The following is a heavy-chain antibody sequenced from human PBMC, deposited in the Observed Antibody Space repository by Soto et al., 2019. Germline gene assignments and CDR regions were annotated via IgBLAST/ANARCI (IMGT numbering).Heavy chain of an antibody. CDR2: ISGSGGST. Sequence: GGSLRLSCAASGFTFSSYAMSWVRQAPGKGLEWVSAISGSGGSTYYADSVKGRFTISRDNSKNTLYLQMNSLRAEDTAVYYCASPDRNLRLRRDSIDYYYYMDVWGKGTTVTVSS. CDR1: GFTFSSYA. CDR3: ASPDRNLRLRRDSIDYYYYMDV. J-gene: IGHJ6*03. V-gene: IGHV3-23*01. D-gene: IGHD1-7*01.